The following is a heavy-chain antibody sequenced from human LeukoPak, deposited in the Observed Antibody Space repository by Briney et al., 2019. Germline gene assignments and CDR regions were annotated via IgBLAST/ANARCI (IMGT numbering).Heavy chain of an antibody. V-gene: IGHV4-34*01. D-gene: IGHD3-16*02. J-gene: IGHJ4*02. Sequence: SETLSLTCAVYGGSFSGYYWSWIRQPPGKGLEWIGEINHSGSTNYNPSLKSRVTISVDTSKNQFSLKLSSVTAADTAVYYCARGLDDYVWGSYRKFDYWGRGTLVTVSS. CDR1: GGSFSGYY. CDR2: INHSGST. CDR3: ARGLDDYVWGSYRKFDY.